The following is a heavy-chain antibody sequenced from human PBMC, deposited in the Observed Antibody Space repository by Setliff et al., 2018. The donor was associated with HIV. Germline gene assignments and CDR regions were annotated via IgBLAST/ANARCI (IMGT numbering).Heavy chain of an antibody. Sequence: GGSLRLSCAASGFSFSEFWMNWVRQAPGKGLEWIANINEDGNKKYHAGSVKGRFTISRDNAKNSLYLQMNSLRAEDTAVYYCAMAVIFDYWGQGTLVTVSS. CDR3: AMAVIFDY. V-gene: IGHV3-7*03. D-gene: IGHD6-19*01. CDR1: GFSFSEFW. CDR2: INEDGNKK. J-gene: IGHJ4*02.